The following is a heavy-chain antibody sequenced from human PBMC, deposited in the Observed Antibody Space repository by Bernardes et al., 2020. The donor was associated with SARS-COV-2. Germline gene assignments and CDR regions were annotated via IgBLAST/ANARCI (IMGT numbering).Heavy chain of an antibody. CDR2: IYYSGFT. J-gene: IGHJ4*02. CDR3: ARHRYYDSSGYYYRFDY. CDR1: GGSISSSDYY. Sequence: SETLSLTCTVSGGSISSSDYYWGWIRQPPGKGREWIGSIYYSGFTYYNPSLKSRVAFSVDTSKNQFSLKLSSGTAADTAVYYCARHRYYDSSGYYYRFDYWGQGTLVTVSS. D-gene: IGHD3-22*01. V-gene: IGHV4-39*01.